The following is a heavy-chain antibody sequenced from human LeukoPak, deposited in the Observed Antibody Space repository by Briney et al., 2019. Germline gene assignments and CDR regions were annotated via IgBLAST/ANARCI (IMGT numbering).Heavy chain of an antibody. CDR1: GFTFSTYW. J-gene: IGHJ4*02. Sequence: PGGSLRLSCAASGFTFSTYWMHWVRHAPGKGLVWVSRINRDGSSTSYADSVKGRFTISRDNAKNTLYLQMNSLRAEDTALYYCAGDLDPSPFNYWGQGTLVTVSS. CDR2: INRDGSST. CDR3: AGDLDPSPFNY. V-gene: IGHV3-74*01.